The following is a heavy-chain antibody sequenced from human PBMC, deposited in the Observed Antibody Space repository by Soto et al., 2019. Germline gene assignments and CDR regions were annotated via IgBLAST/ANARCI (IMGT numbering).Heavy chain of an antibody. CDR3: ARAERFPRSWYAS. Sequence: SCDPSGGTFGCYAMSWMRQPPGKGLEWIGEINHSGNANYNPSLQSRVTISVDTTKNHFSPKMTSVTAADTAIYFRARAERFPRSWYASWGQGTEDGVSS. J-gene: IGHJ5*01. CDR1: GGTFGCYA. V-gene: IGHV4-34*08. CDR2: INHSGNA.